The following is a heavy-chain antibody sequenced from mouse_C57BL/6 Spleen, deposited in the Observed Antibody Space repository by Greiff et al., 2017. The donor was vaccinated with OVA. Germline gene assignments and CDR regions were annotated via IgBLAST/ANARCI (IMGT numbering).Heavy chain of an antibody. J-gene: IGHJ2*01. CDR3: ARTGPSFDY. V-gene: IGHV1-26*01. D-gene: IGHD4-1*01. CDR1: GYTFTDYY. Sequence: VQLQQSGPELVKPGASVKISCKASGYTFTDYYMNWVKQSHGKSLEWIGDINPNNGGTSYNQKFKGKATLTVDKSSSTAYMELRGLTSEDSAVYYCARTGPSFDYWGQGTTLTVSS. CDR2: INPNNGGT.